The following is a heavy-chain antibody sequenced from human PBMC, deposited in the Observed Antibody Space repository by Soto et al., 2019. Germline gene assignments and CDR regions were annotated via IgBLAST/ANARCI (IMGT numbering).Heavy chain of an antibody. J-gene: IGHJ1*01. CDR2: IYYSGST. V-gene: IGHV4-59*01. D-gene: IGHD3-22*01. CDR3: AGGDSSGYYFGAEYFQH. Sequence: PSETLSLTCTVSGGSISSYYWSWIRQPPGKGLEWTGYIYYSGSTNYNPSLKSRVTISVDTSKNKFSLKLSSVTAADTAVYYCAGGDSSGYYFGAEYFQHWGQGTLVTVSS. CDR1: GGSISSYY.